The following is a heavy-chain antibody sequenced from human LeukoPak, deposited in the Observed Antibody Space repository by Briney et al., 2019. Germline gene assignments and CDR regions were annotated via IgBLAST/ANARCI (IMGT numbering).Heavy chain of an antibody. CDR3: ARVKRWGSGELFIDY. D-gene: IGHD3-10*01. CDR1: GGSISSDNHY. Sequence: SETLSLTCTVSGGSISSDNHYWIWIRQPAGKGLEWIGRLSTSGSPYYSPSLKSRVTMSVDTSKNQFSLRLTSVTAADTAMYYCARVKRWGSGELFIDYWGQGTLVIVSS. V-gene: IGHV4-61*02. CDR2: LSTSGSP. J-gene: IGHJ4*02.